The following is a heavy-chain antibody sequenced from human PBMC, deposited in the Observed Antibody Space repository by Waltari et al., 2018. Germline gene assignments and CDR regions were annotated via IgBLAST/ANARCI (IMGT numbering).Heavy chain of an antibody. V-gene: IGHV3-66*02. CDR2: IYSGGST. J-gene: IGHJ4*02. CDR3: AREVLYDSSGYSHFDY. Sequence: EVKLVESGGGLVQPGGSLRPSCAASGFTVSSNYMSWVRQAPGKGLEWVSVIYSGGSTYYADSVKGRFTISRDNSKNTLYLQMNSLRAEDTAVYYCAREVLYDSSGYSHFDYWGQGTLVTVSS. D-gene: IGHD3-22*01. CDR1: GFTVSSNY.